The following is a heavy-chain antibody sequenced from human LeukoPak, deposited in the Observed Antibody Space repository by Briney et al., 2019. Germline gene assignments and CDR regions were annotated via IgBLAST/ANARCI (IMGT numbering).Heavy chain of an antibody. CDR2: INPNSGGT. CDR1: AYTFTGYY. V-gene: IGHV1-2*02. Sequence: ASVKVSCKASAYTFTGYYMHWVRQAPGQGLEWMGWINPNSGGTNYAQKFQGRVTMTRDTSISTAYMELSRLRSDDTAVYYCARDLFAAAGIFDYWGQGTLVTVSS. CDR3: ARDLFAAAGIFDY. J-gene: IGHJ4*02. D-gene: IGHD6-13*01.